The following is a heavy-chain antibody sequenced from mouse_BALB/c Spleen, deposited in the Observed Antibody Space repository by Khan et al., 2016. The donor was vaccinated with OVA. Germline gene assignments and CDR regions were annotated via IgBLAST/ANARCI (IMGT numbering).Heavy chain of an antibody. CDR1: GYSITSDYA. CDR3: ARDGSRYNYAMDY. V-gene: IGHV3-2*02. J-gene: IGHJ4*01. Sequence: EVQLQESGPGLVKPSQSLSLTCTVTGYSITSDYAWNWIRQFPGNKLEWMGYINYSGSTNYNPALKSRISSTRDTSKNQFFLQLNSVTTADTATYYCARDGSRYNYAMDYWGQGTSVTVSS. D-gene: IGHD2-3*01. CDR2: INYSGST.